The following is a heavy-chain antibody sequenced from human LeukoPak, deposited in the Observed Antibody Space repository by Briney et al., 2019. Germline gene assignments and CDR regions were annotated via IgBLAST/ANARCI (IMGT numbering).Heavy chain of an antibody. CDR2: IVVGSGNT. Sequence: SVKVSCKASGFTFTSSAMQWVRQARGQRLEWIGWIVVGSGNTNYAQKFQERVTITRDMSTSTAYMELSSLRSEDTAVYYCAASTYYDFWSGHYGMDVWGQGTTVTVSS. CDR1: GFTFTSSA. V-gene: IGHV1-58*02. J-gene: IGHJ6*02. CDR3: AASTYYDFWSGHYGMDV. D-gene: IGHD3-3*01.